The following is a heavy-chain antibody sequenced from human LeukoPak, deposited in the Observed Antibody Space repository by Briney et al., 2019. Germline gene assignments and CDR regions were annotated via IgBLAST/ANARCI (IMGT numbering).Heavy chain of an antibody. Sequence: KQSGPTLVNPTQTLTLTCTFSGFSLRTSGVAVGWIRQPPGKALEWLALIYWDEDKRYSPSLKSRLSITKDTSKNQVVLTMTNMDPVDTATYYCAHSEDTALVHDAFDIWGQGTMVTVSS. CDR2: IYWDEDK. CDR3: AHSEDTALVHDAFDI. V-gene: IGHV2-5*02. D-gene: IGHD5-18*01. CDR1: GFSLRTSGVA. J-gene: IGHJ3*02.